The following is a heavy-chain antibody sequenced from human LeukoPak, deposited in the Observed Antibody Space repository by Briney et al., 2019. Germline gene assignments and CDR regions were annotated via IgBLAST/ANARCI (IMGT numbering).Heavy chain of an antibody. CDR3: ASGDYYDSSGYYLDY. CDR2: IIPIFGTA. D-gene: IGHD3-22*01. CDR1: GGTFISYA. Sequence: ALVKVSCKASGGTFISYAISWVRQAPGQGLEWMGGIIPIFGTANYAQKFQGRVTITADESTSTAYMELSSLRSEDTAVYYCASGDYYDSSGYYLDYWGQGTLVTVSS. V-gene: IGHV1-69*01. J-gene: IGHJ4*02.